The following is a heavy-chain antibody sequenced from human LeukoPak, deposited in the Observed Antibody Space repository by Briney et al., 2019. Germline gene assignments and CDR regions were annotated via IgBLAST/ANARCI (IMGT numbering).Heavy chain of an antibody. CDR3: ARERAQLVFDY. Sequence: PSETLSLTCTVSGGSISSGDYYWSWIRQHPGKGLEWIGYIYYSGSTYYNPSLKSRVTISVDTSKNQFSLKLSSVTAADTAVYYCARERAQLVFDYWGQGTLVTVSS. V-gene: IGHV4-31*03. D-gene: IGHD6-6*01. J-gene: IGHJ4*02. CDR2: IYYSGST. CDR1: GGSISSGDYY.